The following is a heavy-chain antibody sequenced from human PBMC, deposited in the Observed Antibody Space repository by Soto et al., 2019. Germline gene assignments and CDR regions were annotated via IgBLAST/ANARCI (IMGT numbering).Heavy chain of an antibody. J-gene: IGHJ4*02. CDR3: ARHLYCSSTSCFYYLDY. D-gene: IGHD2-2*01. Sequence: SETLSLTCTVSGGSISSYYWSWIRQPPGKGLEWIGYIYYSGSTNYNPSLKSRVTISVDTSKNQFSLKLSSVTAADTAVYYCARHLYCSSTSCFYYLDYWGQGTLVTVS. CDR2: IYYSGST. CDR1: GGSISSYY. V-gene: IGHV4-59*08.